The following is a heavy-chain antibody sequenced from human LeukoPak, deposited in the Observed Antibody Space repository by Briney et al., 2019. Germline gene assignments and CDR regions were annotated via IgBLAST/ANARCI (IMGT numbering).Heavy chain of an antibody. CDR3: ATYDIVVVPAAIHH. D-gene: IGHD2-2*02. V-gene: IGHV1-69*01. Sequence: KPGSSVKVSCKASGGTFSSYAISWVRQARGQGLEWMGGIIPIFGTANYAQKFQGRVTITADESTSTAYMELSSLRSEDTAVYYCATYDIVVVPAAIHHWGQGTLVTVSS. CDR2: IIPIFGTA. J-gene: IGHJ4*02. CDR1: GGTFSSYA.